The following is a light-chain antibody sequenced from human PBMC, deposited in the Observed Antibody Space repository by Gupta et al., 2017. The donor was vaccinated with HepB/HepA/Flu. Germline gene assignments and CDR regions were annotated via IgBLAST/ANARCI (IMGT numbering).Light chain of an antibody. CDR2: GDN. V-gene: IGLV1-47*01. CDR3: AAWDDSLSGVV. CDR1: SSNIGSNY. Sequence: QSVLTQPPSTSRTPVQGLIISCSGSSSNIGSNYVYWYQQLPGTAPKLLIYGDNQRPSGVPDRFSGSKSGTTASLAIXGXRAEDEXDYFCAAWDDSLSGVVFGGGTKLTVL. J-gene: IGLJ2*01.